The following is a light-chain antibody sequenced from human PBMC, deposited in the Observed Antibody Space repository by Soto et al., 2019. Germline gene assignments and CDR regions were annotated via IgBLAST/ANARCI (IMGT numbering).Light chain of an antibody. CDR3: QQVDSYPRT. V-gene: IGKV1-9*01. CDR2: ASS. Sequence: IQWTQSPSSLSASVGDRVPVTCRASQGIGTYLVWYQQKSGKAPTVLIYASSTLQTGVPSRFSGSGSGTDFSLTISRLHPEDVATYYCQQVDSYPRTFGQGTKVDIK. CDR1: QGIGTY. J-gene: IGKJ1*01.